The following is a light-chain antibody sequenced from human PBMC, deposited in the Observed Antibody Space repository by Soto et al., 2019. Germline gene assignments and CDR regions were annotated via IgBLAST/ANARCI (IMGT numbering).Light chain of an antibody. CDR2: GAS. Sequence: EKVMTQSPATLSVSPGERATLSCRASQSISSDLAWYQQKPGQAPRLLIYGASTRATGIPARFSGSGSGTDFTLTISSLQSEDFAVYYCQQYNNWPWTFGQGTKVEI. J-gene: IGKJ1*01. CDR1: QSISSD. CDR3: QQYNNWPWT. V-gene: IGKV3-15*01.